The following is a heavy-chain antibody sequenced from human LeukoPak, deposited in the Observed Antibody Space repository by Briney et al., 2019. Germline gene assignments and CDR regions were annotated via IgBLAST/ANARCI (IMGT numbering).Heavy chain of an antibody. V-gene: IGHV3-23*01. Sequence: HSGGSLRLSCAASGFTFSSYAMHWVRQAPGKGLEWVSAISGSGGSTYYADSVKGRLTISGDNSKNTLYLQMNSLRAEDTAVYYCAKCNSSGWYFRAAFDIWGQGTMVTVSS. CDR3: AKCNSSGWYFRAAFDI. D-gene: IGHD6-19*01. CDR2: ISGSGGST. J-gene: IGHJ3*02. CDR1: GFTFSSYA.